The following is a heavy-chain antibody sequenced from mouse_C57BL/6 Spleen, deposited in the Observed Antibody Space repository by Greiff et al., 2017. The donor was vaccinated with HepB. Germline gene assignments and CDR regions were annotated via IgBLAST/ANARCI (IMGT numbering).Heavy chain of an antibody. D-gene: IGHD1-1*01. CDR1: GYTFTDYY. CDR3: ALHYYGSSPWYFDV. CDR2: INPNNGGT. V-gene: IGHV1-26*01. J-gene: IGHJ1*03. Sequence: VQLQQSGPELVKPGASVKISCKASGYTFTDYYMNWVKQSHGKSLEWIGDINPNNGGTSYNQKFKGKATLTVDKSSSTAYMELRSLTSEDSAVYYCALHYYGSSPWYFDVWGTGTTVTVSS.